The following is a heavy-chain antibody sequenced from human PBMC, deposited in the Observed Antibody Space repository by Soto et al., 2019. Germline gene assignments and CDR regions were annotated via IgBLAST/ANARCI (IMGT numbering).Heavy chain of an antibody. D-gene: IGHD3-10*01. CDR3: ARYYGSGSYDYYYGMDV. J-gene: IGHJ6*02. CDR1: GGTFSSYA. CDR2: IIPIFGTA. V-gene: IGHV1-69*01. Sequence: QVQLVQSGAEVKKPGSSVKVSCKASGGTFSSYAISWVRQAPGQGLEWMGGIIPIFGTANYAQKFQGRVTITADESTSTAYMELSSLRSEDTAVYYCARYYGSGSYDYYYGMDVWGQGTTVTVSS.